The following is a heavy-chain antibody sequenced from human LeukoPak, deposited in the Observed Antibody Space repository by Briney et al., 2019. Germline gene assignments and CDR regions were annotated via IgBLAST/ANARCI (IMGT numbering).Heavy chain of an antibody. Sequence: GASVTVSCKSSVCTFISYAISWVRQAPGQGLEWMGRIIPIFGTANYAQKFQGRVTITADKSTSTAYMELSSLRSEDTAVYYCARLAVAGLDYWGQGTLVTVSS. CDR1: VCTFISYA. CDR3: ARLAVAGLDY. D-gene: IGHD6-19*01. CDR2: IIPIFGTA. J-gene: IGHJ4*02. V-gene: IGHV1-69*06.